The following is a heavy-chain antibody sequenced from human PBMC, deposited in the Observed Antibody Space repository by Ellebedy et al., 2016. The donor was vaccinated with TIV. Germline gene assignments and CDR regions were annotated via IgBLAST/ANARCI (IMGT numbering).Heavy chain of an antibody. V-gene: IGHV3-15*01. CDR1: GFTFSGYY. J-gene: IGHJ4*02. Sequence: PGGSLRLSCAASGFTFSGYYMSWFRQAPGKGLEWVGRSKSKRDVEATDYVAPVKGRFTISRDDSKATLYLQMNSLKTEDTAVYYCTTDEGGTRYWGQGTLVTVSS. CDR3: TTDEGGTRY. D-gene: IGHD2-15*01. CDR2: SKSKRDVEAT.